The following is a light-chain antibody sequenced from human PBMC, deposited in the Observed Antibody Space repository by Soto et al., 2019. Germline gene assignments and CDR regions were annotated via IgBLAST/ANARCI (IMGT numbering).Light chain of an antibody. CDR2: GAS. J-gene: IGKJ3*01. CDR3: QQYVSSPFT. Sequence: EIVLKQSPGTLSLSPGERATLSCRASQSVSSRLAWYQQKPGQAPRLLISGASTRATGIPDRFSGSGSGTDLTLTISRLEPEDSAVYYCQQYVSSPFTFGPGTKVDI. V-gene: IGKV3-20*01. CDR1: QSVSSR.